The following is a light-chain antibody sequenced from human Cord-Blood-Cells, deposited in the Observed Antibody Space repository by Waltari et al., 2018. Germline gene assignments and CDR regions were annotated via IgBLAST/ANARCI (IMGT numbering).Light chain of an antibody. J-gene: IGKJ2*03. Sequence: DIVMTQSPDSLAVSLGERATINCKSSQRVLYSSNNKNYLAWYQQKPGQPPKLLIYWASTRESGVHDRFSGSGSGTDFTLTISSLQAEDVAVYYCQQYYSTMYSFGQGTKLEIK. CDR2: WAS. CDR3: QQYYSTMYS. V-gene: IGKV4-1*01. CDR1: QRVLYSSNNKNY.